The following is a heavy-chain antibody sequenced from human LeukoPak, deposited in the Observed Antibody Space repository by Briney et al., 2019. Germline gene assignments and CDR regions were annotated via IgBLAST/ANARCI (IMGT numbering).Heavy chain of an antibody. Sequence: GGSLRLSCAASGFTFSTYIMSWVRQAPGKGLEWVANIKQDGSEKYYVDSVKGRFTISRDNAKNSLYLQMNSLRAEDTAVYYCARGSVLAVAGNWGQGTLVTVSS. V-gene: IGHV3-7*01. CDR3: ARGSVLAVAGN. CDR2: IKQDGSEK. D-gene: IGHD6-19*01. J-gene: IGHJ4*02. CDR1: GFTFSTYI.